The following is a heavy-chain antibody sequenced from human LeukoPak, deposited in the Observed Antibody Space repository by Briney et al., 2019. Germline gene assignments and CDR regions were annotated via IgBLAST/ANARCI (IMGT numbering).Heavy chain of an antibody. D-gene: IGHD2-2*01. V-gene: IGHV3-7*01. CDR3: ARDGASGIVVVPAAYYYCYMDV. CDR1: GFTFTTYG. Sequence: GGSLRLSCAASGFTFTTYGMHWVRQAPGKGLEWVANIKQDGSEKYYVDSVKGRFTISRDNAKNSLYLQMNSLRAEDTAVYYCARDGASGIVVVPAAYYYCYMDVWGKGTTVTVSS. J-gene: IGHJ6*03. CDR2: IKQDGSEK.